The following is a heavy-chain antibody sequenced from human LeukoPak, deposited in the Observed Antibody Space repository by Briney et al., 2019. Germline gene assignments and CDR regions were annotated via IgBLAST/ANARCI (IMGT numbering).Heavy chain of an antibody. V-gene: IGHV3-49*04. CDR2: IRSKAYGGTI. CDR3: TPYFDFGSASLAFDV. D-gene: IGHD3-3*01. Sequence: GGSLRLSCTVSGFSIVDYSMNWVRQAPEKGLEWVGFIRSKAYGGTIEYAASVKGRFAISREDSKSGAYLQMNSLKTEDTGVYYCTPYFDFGSASLAFDVWGQGTVVTVSS. CDR1: GFSIVDYS. J-gene: IGHJ3*01.